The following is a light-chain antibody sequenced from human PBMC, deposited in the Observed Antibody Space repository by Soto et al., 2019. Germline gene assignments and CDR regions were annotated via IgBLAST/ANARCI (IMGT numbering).Light chain of an antibody. V-gene: IGKV3-20*01. CDR1: QRVNSNY. CDR3: QQYTASSGIFT. Sequence: VLTQSPGTLSLSPGEGATLSCRASQRVNSNYFAWYQQKPGQAPRLLVFGASTRATGIPDRFSGSGSGTDFILTISRVEPEDFAVYYCQQYTASSGIFTFGPGTRVDIE. CDR2: GAS. J-gene: IGKJ3*01.